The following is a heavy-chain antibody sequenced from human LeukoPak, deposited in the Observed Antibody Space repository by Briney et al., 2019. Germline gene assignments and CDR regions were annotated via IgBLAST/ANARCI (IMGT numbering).Heavy chain of an antibody. CDR1: GDSVSSGSDC. J-gene: IGHJ4*02. CDR3: AREPGSFGVVTYFDY. D-gene: IGHD3-3*01. CDR2: IYYSGST. V-gene: IGHV4-30-4*08. Sequence: SETLSLTCTVSGDSVSSGSDCWGWIRQPPGKGLEWIGYIYYSGSTYYNPSLKSRVTISVDTSKNQFSLKLSSVTAADTAVYYCAREPGSFGVVTYFDYWGQGTLVTVSS.